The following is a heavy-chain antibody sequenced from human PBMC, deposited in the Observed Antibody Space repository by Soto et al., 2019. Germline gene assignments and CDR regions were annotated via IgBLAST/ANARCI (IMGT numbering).Heavy chain of an antibody. CDR2: ISYDGSHK. CDR1: GFSLSSYG. D-gene: IGHD4-17*01. Sequence: QLVQSGGGVVQPGKSLRLSCAASGFSLSSYGMHWVRQAPGKGLEWLAVISYDGSHKYNGDSVKGRFSISRDNSRNTVYLQMNGLRTEDTTVYYCAKSEYGDYFALDYWGQGTLVTVSS. J-gene: IGHJ4*02. V-gene: IGHV3-30*18. CDR3: AKSEYGDYFALDY.